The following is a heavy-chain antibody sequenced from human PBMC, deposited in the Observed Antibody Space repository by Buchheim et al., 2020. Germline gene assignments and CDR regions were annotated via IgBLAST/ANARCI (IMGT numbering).Heavy chain of an antibody. CDR1: GFTFSSYG. CDR2: ISYDGSNK. CDR3: AKDAPVDIVATSASDY. D-gene: IGHD5-12*01. V-gene: IGHV3-30*18. J-gene: IGHJ4*02. Sequence: QVQLVESGGGVVRPGRSLRLSCAASGFTFSSYGMHWVRQAPGKGLEWVAVISYDGSNKYYADSVKGRFTISRDNSKNTLYLQMNSLRAEDTAVYYCAKDAPVDIVATSASDYWGQGTL.